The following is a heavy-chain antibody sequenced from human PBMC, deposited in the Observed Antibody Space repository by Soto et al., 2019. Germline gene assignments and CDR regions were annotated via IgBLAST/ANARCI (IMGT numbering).Heavy chain of an antibody. D-gene: IGHD4-17*01. CDR3: ARDLVQTVANPGPLNY. CDR2: INPSGGTT. Sequence: QVQLVQSGAEVKRPGASVKVSCKASGYAFTNYYLHWVRQAPGQGLEWLGIINPSGGTTTYAQRVEGRVTVTTDTSTSTVYMELSSLRSDATAVYYCARDLVQTVANPGPLNYWGQGTLVTVSS. J-gene: IGHJ4*02. CDR1: GYAFTNYY. V-gene: IGHV1-46*01.